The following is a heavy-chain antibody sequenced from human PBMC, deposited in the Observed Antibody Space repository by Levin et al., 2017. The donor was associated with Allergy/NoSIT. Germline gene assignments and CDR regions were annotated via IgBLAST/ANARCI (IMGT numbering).Heavy chain of an antibody. CDR2: ISTHGGST. CDR1: GFTFSGYG. V-gene: IGHV3-64*01. CDR3: ARAASSGSYYADY. D-gene: IGHD1-26*01. Sequence: SCAASGFTFSGYGMHWVRQAPGKELEYVSTISTHGGSTLYANSVRGRFIISRDNSKNTLYLQMGSLRPDDRAVYYCARAASSGSYYADYWGQGTLVTVSS. J-gene: IGHJ4*02.